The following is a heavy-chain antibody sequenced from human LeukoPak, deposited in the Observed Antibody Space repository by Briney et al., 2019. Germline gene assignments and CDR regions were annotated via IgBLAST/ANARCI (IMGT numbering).Heavy chain of an antibody. Sequence: RPRGSRRLSCAASGFTFSSYAMSWVRQAPGKGLEWVSFISPSGDRTSNADSVEGRFTISRDNTRNTLYLQMNSLRDEDTGVYYCAIMHGYYDGSGFWVQWGQGTLVTVSS. CDR1: GFTFSSYA. J-gene: IGHJ4*02. CDR3: AIMHGYYDGSGFWVQ. V-gene: IGHV3-23*01. CDR2: ISPSGDRT. D-gene: IGHD3-22*01.